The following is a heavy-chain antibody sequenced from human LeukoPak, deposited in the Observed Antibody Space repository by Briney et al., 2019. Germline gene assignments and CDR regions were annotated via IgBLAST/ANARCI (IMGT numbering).Heavy chain of an antibody. CDR1: GGSIRLYA. Sequence: ASVKLSCKASGGSIRLYAISWVRQAPGQGLEWMGGFIIIRGTTTYAPKFQGRGTITADESTNTAYMELSSLRSKDTAVYYCASERYSRGWYLVDYWDQGTRVTVTS. CDR2: FIIIRGTT. D-gene: IGHD6-19*01. CDR3: ASERYSRGWYLVDY. J-gene: IGHJ4*02. V-gene: IGHV1-69*01.